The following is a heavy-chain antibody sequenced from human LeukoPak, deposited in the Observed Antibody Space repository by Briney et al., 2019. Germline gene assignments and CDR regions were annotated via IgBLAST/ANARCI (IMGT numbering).Heavy chain of an antibody. CDR3: AAVLAAAGAFDY. CDR2: IPYDGSNK. Sequence: GGSLRLSCAASGFTFSSYAMHWVRQAPGKGLEWVAVIPYDGSNKYYADSVKGRFTISRDNSKNTLYLQMNSLRAEDTAVYYCAAVLAAAGAFDYWGQGTLVTVSS. CDR1: GFTFSSYA. V-gene: IGHV3-30-3*01. D-gene: IGHD6-13*01. J-gene: IGHJ4*02.